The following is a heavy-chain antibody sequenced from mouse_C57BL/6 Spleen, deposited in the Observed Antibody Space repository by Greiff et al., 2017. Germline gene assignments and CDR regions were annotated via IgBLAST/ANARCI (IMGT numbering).Heavy chain of an antibody. J-gene: IGHJ4*01. CDR3: ARDWGPYYYAMDY. Sequence: DVMLVESGGGLVKPGGSLKLSCAASGFTFSSYAMSWVRQTPEKRLEWVATISDGGSYTYYPDNVKGRFTISRDNAKNNLYLQMSHLKSEDTAMYYCARDWGPYYYAMDYWGQGTSVTVSS. CDR1: GFTFSSYA. V-gene: IGHV5-4*01. CDR2: ISDGGSYT.